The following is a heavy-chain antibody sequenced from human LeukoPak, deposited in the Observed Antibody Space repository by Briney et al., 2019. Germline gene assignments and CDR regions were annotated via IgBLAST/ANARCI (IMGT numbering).Heavy chain of an antibody. CDR1: GGSISSSDYY. V-gene: IGHV4-39*01. CDR3: ARTHYDYVWGSYRQELLNWFDP. Sequence: PSETLSLTCTVSGGSISSSDYYWGWIRQPPGKGLEWIGSIYYSGSTYYNPSLKSRVTISVDTSKNQFSLKLSSVTAADTAVYYCARTHYDYVWGSYRQELLNWFDPWGQGTLVTVSS. J-gene: IGHJ5*02. D-gene: IGHD3-16*02. CDR2: IYYSGST.